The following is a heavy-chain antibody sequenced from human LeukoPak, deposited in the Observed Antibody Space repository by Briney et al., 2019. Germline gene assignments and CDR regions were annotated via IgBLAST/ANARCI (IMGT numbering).Heavy chain of an antibody. Sequence: PGGSLRLSCAASGFTFSSYAMHWVRQAPGKGLEWVAVISYDGTNKYYAESVKGRFTISRDKFKNTLYLQMNSLRAEDTDVYYCARGIVATIEGNYYYYYMDVWGKGTTDTVSS. CDR1: GFTFSSYA. CDR3: ARGIVATIEGNYYYYYMDV. V-gene: IGHV3-30*04. CDR2: ISYDGTNK. J-gene: IGHJ6*03. D-gene: IGHD5-12*01.